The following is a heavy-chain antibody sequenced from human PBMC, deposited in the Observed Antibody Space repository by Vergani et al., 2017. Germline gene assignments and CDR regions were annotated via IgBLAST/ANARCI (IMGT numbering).Heavy chain of an antibody. CDR1: GFTFNQYC. V-gene: IGHV3-33*01. Sequence: QVQLVESGGGVVQPGRSLRLSCAASGFTFNQYCMHWVRQAPGKGLEWVAVTWYDGNNKQYADSVKGRFTISRDNSKSTMYLQMNSLRDEDTGVYYCARDLRLLYNRFDPWGHGTLVTVSS. J-gene: IGHJ5*02. CDR2: TWYDGNNK. CDR3: ARDLRLLYNRFDP. D-gene: IGHD1-14*01.